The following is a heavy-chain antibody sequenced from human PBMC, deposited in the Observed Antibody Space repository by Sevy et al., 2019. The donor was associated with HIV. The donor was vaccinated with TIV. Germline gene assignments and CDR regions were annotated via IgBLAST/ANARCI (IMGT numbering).Heavy chain of an antibody. Sequence: ASVKVSCKTFGYTFTDNYIHWVRQAPGQGLEWMGRFNPLSGGTKSAQQFQGRVTMTRDTSSSTAYMEVSRLTFDDTAVYYCAREAGSTYYGLLDYWGQGSLVTVSS. CDR3: AREAGSTYYGLLDY. CDR2: FNPLSGGT. J-gene: IGHJ4*02. V-gene: IGHV1-2*06. D-gene: IGHD1-26*01. CDR1: GYTFTDNY.